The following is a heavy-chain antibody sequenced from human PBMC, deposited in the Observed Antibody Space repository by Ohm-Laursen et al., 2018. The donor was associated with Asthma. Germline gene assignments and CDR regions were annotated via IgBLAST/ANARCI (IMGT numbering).Heavy chain of an antibody. D-gene: IGHD1-26*01. V-gene: IGHV3-7*01. Sequence: SLRLSCSASGVAFTDSWMSCVRQLPGGSLEWVAKINPLGYEKYYMDSVRGRFTVSRDNAKNSLYLEMNSLRVEDTAVYYCVTDAWWSYVHWGLGTLVTVSS. CDR1: GVAFTDSW. CDR3: VTDAWWSYVH. J-gene: IGHJ4*02. CDR2: INPLGYEK.